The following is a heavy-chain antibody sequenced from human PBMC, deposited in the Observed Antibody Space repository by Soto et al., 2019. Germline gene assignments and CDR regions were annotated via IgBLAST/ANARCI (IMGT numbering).Heavy chain of an antibody. CDR2: TYYRSKWYN. CDR3: ARDRAAAGTYYYYYGMDV. D-gene: IGHD6-13*01. Sequence: SQTLPLTCAISGDSVSSNSAAWNWIRQSPSRSIEWLGRTYYRSKWYNDYAVSVKSRITINPDTSKNQFSLQLNSVTPEDTAVYYCARDRAAAGTYYYYYGMDVWGQGTTVTVSS. V-gene: IGHV6-1*01. J-gene: IGHJ6*02. CDR1: GDSVSSNSAA.